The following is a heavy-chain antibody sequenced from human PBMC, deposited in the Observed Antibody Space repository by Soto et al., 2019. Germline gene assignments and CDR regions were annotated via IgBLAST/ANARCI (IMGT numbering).Heavy chain of an antibody. J-gene: IGHJ4*02. CDR2: ISTSGAGT. Sequence: EVQLLESGGGLVQPGGSLRLSCAASGFTFSSYAMTWVRQAPGKGLEWVSGISTSGAGTYYADSVKGRFTISRDNSKNTLWLQMNSLRAEDTAVYHCATLARTKDFDYWGQGTLVTVSS. V-gene: IGHV3-23*01. D-gene: IGHD2-8*01. CDR1: GFTFSSYA. CDR3: ATLARTKDFDY.